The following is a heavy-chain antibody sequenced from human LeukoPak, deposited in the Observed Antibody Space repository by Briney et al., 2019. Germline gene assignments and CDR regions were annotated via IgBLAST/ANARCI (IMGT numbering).Heavy chain of an antibody. CDR3: ARDRGSVTLPYGMDV. V-gene: IGHV3-53*01. CDR2: IYIPGST. J-gene: IGHJ6*02. D-gene: IGHD4-17*01. CDR1: GFTVSSNY. Sequence: GGSLRLSCAASGFTVSSNYMNWVRQAPGKGLEWVAIIYIPGSTYYADSVKGRFSISRDNSKNTLYLHMNILRVEDTAVYYCARDRGSVTLPYGMDVWGQGTTVTVSS.